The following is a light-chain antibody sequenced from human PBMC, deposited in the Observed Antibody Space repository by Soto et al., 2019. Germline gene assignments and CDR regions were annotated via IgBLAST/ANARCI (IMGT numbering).Light chain of an antibody. CDR3: ISYAGTSTRFV. CDR2: EVS. V-gene: IGLV2-14*01. J-gene: IGLJ1*01. Sequence: QSALTQPASVSGSPGQSIAISCTGSSSDIAIYNYVSWLQQHPGKAPKLIIYEVSNRPSGISNRFSGSKSGNTASLTISGLQAEDEADYYCISYAGTSTRFVFXTGTKVAVL. CDR1: SSDIAIYNY.